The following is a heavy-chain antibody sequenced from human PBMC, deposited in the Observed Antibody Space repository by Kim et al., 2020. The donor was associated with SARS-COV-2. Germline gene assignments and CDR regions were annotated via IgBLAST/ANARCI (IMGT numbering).Heavy chain of an antibody. CDR2: IHYTGSI. D-gene: IGHD6-19*01. J-gene: IGHJ4*02. Sequence: SETLSLTCTVSGGPIGGFYWSWIRQPPGKALEWIGYIHYTGSINYNPSLDRRVTISLDRSKKRFSLNLNSMTAADTAVYYCARIAGGDASDWAYYFDRWGQGIRVTVSS. V-gene: IGHV4-59*01. CDR3: ARIAGGDASDWAYYFDR. CDR1: GGPIGGFY.